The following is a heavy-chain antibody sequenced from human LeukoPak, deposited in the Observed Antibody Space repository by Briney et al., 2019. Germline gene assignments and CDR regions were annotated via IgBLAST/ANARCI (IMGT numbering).Heavy chain of an antibody. V-gene: IGHV4-4*07. CDR1: GGSISNDY. Sequence: PSETLSLTCTVCGGSISNDYWSWIRQPAGKGLEWIGRIYISGSTNYNSSFKSRVAMSIDASKNEFSLKLSSVTAADTAVYYCARDSPPFDQWGQGTLVTVFS. CDR2: IYISGST. J-gene: IGHJ4*02. CDR3: ARDSPPFDQ.